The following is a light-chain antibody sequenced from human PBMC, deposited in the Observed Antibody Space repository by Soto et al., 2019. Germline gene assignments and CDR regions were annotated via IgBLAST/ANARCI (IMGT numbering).Light chain of an antibody. CDR1: QSVSSY. CDR3: QKLGR. V-gene: IGKV3-11*01. Sequence: EIVCTHSPPTLSLSPGERATLSCRASQSVSSYLAWYQQTPGQAPRLLIYDASNRATGIPSRFSGSGSGTDFTLTISSLQPEDVAPYYCQKLGRFGQGTKVDIK. CDR2: DAS. J-gene: IGKJ1*01.